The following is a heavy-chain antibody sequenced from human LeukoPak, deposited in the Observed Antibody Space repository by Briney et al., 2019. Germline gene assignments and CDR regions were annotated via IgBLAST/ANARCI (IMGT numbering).Heavy chain of an antibody. CDR2: IYYSGST. CDR3: ARGITIFSPGAFDI. J-gene: IGHJ3*02. D-gene: IGHD3-3*01. V-gene: IGHV4-59*01. Sequence: SETLSLTCAVYGGSFSGYYWSWIRQPPGKGLEWIGYIYYSGSTNYNPSLKSRVTISVDTSKNQFSLKLSSVTAADTAVYYCARGITIFSPGAFDIWGQGTMVTVSS. CDR1: GGSFSGYY.